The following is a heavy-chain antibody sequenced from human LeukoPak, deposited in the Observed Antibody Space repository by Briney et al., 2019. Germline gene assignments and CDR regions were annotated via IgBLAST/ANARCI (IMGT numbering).Heavy chain of an antibody. Sequence: SVKVSCKASGGTFSSYAISWVRQAPGQGLEWMGGIIPIFGTANYAQKFQGRVTITADESTSTAYMELSSLRSEDTAVYYCARDSRAVAGSFDYWGQGTLVTVSS. CDR2: IIPIFGTA. CDR1: GGTFSSYA. J-gene: IGHJ4*02. CDR3: ARDSRAVAGSFDY. D-gene: IGHD6-19*01. V-gene: IGHV1-69*13.